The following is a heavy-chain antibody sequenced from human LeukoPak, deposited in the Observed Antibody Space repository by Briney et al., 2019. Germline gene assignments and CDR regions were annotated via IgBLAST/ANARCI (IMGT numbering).Heavy chain of an antibody. CDR1: GGSISSSSYY. Sequence: SETLSLTCTVSGGSISSSSYYWGWIRQPPGKGLEWIGSIYYSGSTYYNPSLKSRVTISVDTSKNQFSLKLSSVTAADTAVYYCAKAWFGELLLEYWGQGTLVTVSS. D-gene: IGHD3-10*01. CDR3: AKAWFGELLLEY. CDR2: IYYSGST. J-gene: IGHJ4*02. V-gene: IGHV4-39*01.